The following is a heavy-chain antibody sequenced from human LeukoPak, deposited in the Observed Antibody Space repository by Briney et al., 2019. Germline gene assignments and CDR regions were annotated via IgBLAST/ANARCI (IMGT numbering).Heavy chain of an antibody. V-gene: IGHV3-74*01. CDR3: GREATSGLGSYLDH. D-gene: IGHD3-10*01. J-gene: IGHJ4*02. CDR1: GFPFSSYW. CDR2: INSDGSST. Sequence: GGSLRLSCAASGFPFSSYWLHWVRQAPGKGLVWVSRINSDGSSTRYADSVKGRFTISRDNAENTVYLQMNSLRAEDTAVYYCGREATSGLGSYLDHWGRGTLVTVSS.